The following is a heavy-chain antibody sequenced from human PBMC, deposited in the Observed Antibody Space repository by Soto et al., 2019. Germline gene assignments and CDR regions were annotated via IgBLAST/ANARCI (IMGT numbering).Heavy chain of an antibody. CDR1: GGSLSSYP. CDR2: IIPFLDKT. Sequence: QVLLVQSGAELKKPGSSLKVSCKASGGSLSSYPISWLRQAPGQGLEWMGRIIPFLDKTDYAQKFQGRVTFTAHKSTTAVYLELSSLTSDDTAVYYFARAVAPAVGYPWFHPWGQGNLVTVSS. J-gene: IGHJ5*02. D-gene: IGHD2-2*01. CDR3: ARAVAPAVGYPWFHP. V-gene: IGHV1-69*02.